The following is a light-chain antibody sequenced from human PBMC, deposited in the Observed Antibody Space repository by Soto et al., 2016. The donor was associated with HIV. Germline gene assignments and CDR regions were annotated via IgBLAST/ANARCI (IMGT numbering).Light chain of an antibody. J-gene: IGLJ3*02. CDR1: NIGSKS. CDR3: QVWDSSSDPWV. Sequence: SYELTQPPSVSVAPGKTATITCGGNNIGSKSVHWYQQKPGQAPVLVVHDDSDRPSGIPERFSGSNSGNTATLTISRVEAGDEADYYCQVWDSSSDPWVFGGGTKLTV. V-gene: IGLV3-21*03. CDR2: DDS.